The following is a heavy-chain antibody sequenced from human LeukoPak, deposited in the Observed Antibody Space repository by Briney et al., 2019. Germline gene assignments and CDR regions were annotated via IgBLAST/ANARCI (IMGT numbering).Heavy chain of an antibody. CDR1: GFAFSSSW. Sequence: QPGGSLRLSCAASGFAFSSSWMSWVRQAPGKGLEWVANIKQDGSETYYVDSLKGRFTVFRDNAKNSVYLQMNNLRAEDTAVYYCARRAPGYCITTSCPDTYYYYYYMDVWGKGTTVTVSS. CDR2: IKQDGSET. CDR3: ARRAPGYCITTSCPDTYYYYYYMDV. D-gene: IGHD2-2*01. J-gene: IGHJ6*03. V-gene: IGHV3-7*01.